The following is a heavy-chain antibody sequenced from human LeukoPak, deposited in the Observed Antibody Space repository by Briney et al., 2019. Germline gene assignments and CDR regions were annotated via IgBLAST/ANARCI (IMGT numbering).Heavy chain of an antibody. Sequence: GGSLRLSCAASGLTFSSYAMTWVRQAPGKGLEWVSAISGSGGTTYFADSVKGRFTISRDNSKNTLYLQMNSLRAEDTAVYYCAKGGGSYAYEHFDYWGQGTLVTVSS. CDR1: GLTFSSYA. CDR3: AKGGGSYAYEHFDY. D-gene: IGHD1-26*01. V-gene: IGHV3-23*01. CDR2: ISGSGGTT. J-gene: IGHJ4*02.